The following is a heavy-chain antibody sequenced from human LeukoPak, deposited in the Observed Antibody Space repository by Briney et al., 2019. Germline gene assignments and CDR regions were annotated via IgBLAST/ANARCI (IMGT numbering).Heavy chain of an antibody. CDR3: ARVDYDSSGYYSFFDY. Sequence: SETLSLTCTVSGGSISSGSYYWSWIRQPAGKGLEWIGRIDTSGSTNYNPSLKSRVTISVDTSKNQFSLKLSSVTAAHTAVYYCARVDYDSSGYYSFFDYWGQGTLVTVSS. CDR2: IDTSGST. CDR1: GGSISSGSYY. D-gene: IGHD3-22*01. V-gene: IGHV4-61*02. J-gene: IGHJ4*02.